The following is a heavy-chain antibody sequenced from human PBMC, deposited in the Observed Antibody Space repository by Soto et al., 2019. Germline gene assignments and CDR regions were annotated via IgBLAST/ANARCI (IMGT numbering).Heavy chain of an antibody. J-gene: IGHJ5*02. Sequence: LTCSVSGGTISGYYWTWIRQPAGKGLEWIGRIYSSGNTKYNPSLQSRVTMSLDTSNNQFSLRLTSVTAADTAVYYCARGQRFSDWFDPWGQGTLVTVSS. CDR1: GGTISGYY. CDR3: ARGQRFSDWFDP. CDR2: IYSSGNT. V-gene: IGHV4-4*07. D-gene: IGHD3-3*01.